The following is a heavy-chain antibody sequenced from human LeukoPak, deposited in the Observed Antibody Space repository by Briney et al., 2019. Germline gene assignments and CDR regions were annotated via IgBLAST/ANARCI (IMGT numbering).Heavy chain of an antibody. D-gene: IGHD2-21*02. V-gene: IGHV4-59*01. CDR1: GGSISSYY. CDR3: ARGSWRVVTAILFEGSAGYFDL. J-gene: IGHJ2*01. Sequence: SETLSLTCTVSGGSISSYYWSWIRQPPGKGLEWIGYIYYSGSTNYNPSLKSRVTISVDTSKNQFSLKLSSVTAADTAVYYCARGSWRVVTAILFEGSAGYFDLWGRGTLVTVSS. CDR2: IYYSGST.